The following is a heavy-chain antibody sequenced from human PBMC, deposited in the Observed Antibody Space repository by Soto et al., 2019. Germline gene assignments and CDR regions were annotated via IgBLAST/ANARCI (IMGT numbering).Heavy chain of an antibody. Sequence: PSETLSLTCTVSGASITTYYWSWFRQPPGQGLESLGYIYHTGVTNYNASLRGRVTISIDTSKNQFSLKLSSVTAADTAVYYCASLADVVATIDYWGQGTLVTVSS. J-gene: IGHJ4*02. D-gene: IGHD5-12*01. V-gene: IGHV4-59*08. CDR2: IYHTGVT. CDR1: GASITTYY. CDR3: ASLADVVATIDY.